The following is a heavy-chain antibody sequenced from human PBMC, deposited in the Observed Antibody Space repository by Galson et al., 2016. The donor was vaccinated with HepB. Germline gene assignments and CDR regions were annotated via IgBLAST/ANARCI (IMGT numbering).Heavy chain of an antibody. Sequence: SLRLSCAASAFLVTSNYMTWVRQAPGKGLTWVSVIYSNGTTHYASSVKGRFTVSRDHSKNTLYLQMNNLRSEDTAVYFCARDPPFRVFVGPFDYWGQGTLVIVSS. CDR2: IYSNGTT. CDR1: AFLVTSNY. CDR3: ARDPPFRVFVGPFDY. J-gene: IGHJ4*02. D-gene: IGHD3-3*01. V-gene: IGHV3-66*01.